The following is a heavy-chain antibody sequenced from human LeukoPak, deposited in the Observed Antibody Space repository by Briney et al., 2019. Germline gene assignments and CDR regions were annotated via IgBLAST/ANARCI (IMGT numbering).Heavy chain of an antibody. CDR3: ARGVYSSGWYEANYFDY. CDR1: GYTFTSYY. J-gene: IGHJ4*02. D-gene: IGHD6-19*01. Sequence: ASVKVSCKASGYTFTSYYMHWVRQAPGQGLEWMGIINPSGGSTSYAQKFQGRVTMTRDTSTSTVYMELSSLRSEDTAVYYCARGVYSSGWYEANYFDYWGQGTLVTVSS. CDR2: INPSGGST. V-gene: IGHV1-46*01.